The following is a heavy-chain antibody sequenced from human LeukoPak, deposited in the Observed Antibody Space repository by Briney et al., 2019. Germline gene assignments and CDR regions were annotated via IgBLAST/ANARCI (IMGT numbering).Heavy chain of an antibody. Sequence: ASVKVSCKASGYTFTGYYMHWVRQAPGQGLEWMGRINPNSGGTNYAQKFQGRVTMTRDTSISTAYMELSRLRSDGTAVYYCARDRVGGKGFDPWGQGTLVTVSS. CDR1: GYTFTGYY. V-gene: IGHV1-2*06. CDR3: ARDRVGGKGFDP. D-gene: IGHD1-26*01. CDR2: INPNSGGT. J-gene: IGHJ5*02.